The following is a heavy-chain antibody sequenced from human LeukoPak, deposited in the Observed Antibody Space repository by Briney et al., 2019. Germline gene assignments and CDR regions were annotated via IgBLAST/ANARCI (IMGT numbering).Heavy chain of an antibody. CDR1: GFTFSSYA. J-gene: IGHJ3*02. CDR2: ISGSGGST. D-gene: IGHD6-6*01. V-gene: IGHV3-23*01. CDR3: AKILVPGYAFDI. Sequence: GGSLRLSCAASGFTFSSYAMSWVRQAPGKGLEWASAISGSGGSTYYADSVKGRFTISRDNSKNTLYLQMNSLRAEDTAVYYCAKILVPGYAFDIWGQGTIVTVSS.